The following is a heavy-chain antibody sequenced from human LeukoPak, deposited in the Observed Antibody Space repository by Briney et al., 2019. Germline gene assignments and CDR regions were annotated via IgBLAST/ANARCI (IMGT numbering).Heavy chain of an antibody. Sequence: GGSLRLSCAASGFTFSSYEMNWVRQAPGKGLEWVSYISSSGSTIYYADSVKGRFTISRDNTKNSLYLQMNSLRGEDTAVYYCAELGITMIGGVWGKGTTVTISS. CDR1: GFTFSSYE. D-gene: IGHD3-10*02. CDR3: AELGITMIGGV. J-gene: IGHJ6*04. V-gene: IGHV3-48*03. CDR2: ISSSGSTI.